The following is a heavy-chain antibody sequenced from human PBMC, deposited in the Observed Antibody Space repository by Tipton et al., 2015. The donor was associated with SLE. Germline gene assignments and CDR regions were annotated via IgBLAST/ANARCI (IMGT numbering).Heavy chain of an antibody. CDR1: GGIFSKHG. CDR3: ARERQEDGMDV. CDR2: IIPIFGTA. J-gene: IGHJ6*02. Sequence: QLVQSGAEVKKPGSSVKVSCKASGGIFSKHGISWVRQAPGQGLEWMGGIIPIFGTANQAKKFQDRVTITADESTSTAYMEMNSLRSEDTAVYYCARERQEDGMDVWGQGTTVIVS. V-gene: IGHV1-69*01.